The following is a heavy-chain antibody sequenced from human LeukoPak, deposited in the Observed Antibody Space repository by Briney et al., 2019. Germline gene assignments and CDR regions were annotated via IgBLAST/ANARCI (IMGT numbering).Heavy chain of an antibody. CDR1: GFSLSTSGVG. V-gene: IGHV2-5*01. J-gene: IGHJ5*02. CDR2: IYWNDDK. Sequence: SGPTLVKPTQILALTCTFSGFSLSTSGVGVGWIRQPPGKALEWLALIYWNDDKRYSPSLKSRLTITKDTSKNQVVLTMTNMDPVDTATYYCAHMTYPGWFDPWGQGTLVTVSS. CDR3: AHMTYPGWFDP.